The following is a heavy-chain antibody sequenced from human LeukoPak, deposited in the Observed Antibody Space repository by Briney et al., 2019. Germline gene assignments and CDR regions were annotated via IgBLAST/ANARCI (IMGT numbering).Heavy chain of an antibody. V-gene: IGHV4-28*03. D-gene: IGHD3-16*02. J-gene: IGHJ4*02. CDR1: GYSVSSNHW. Sequence: SDTLSLTCAVSGYSVSSNHWWGWIRQPPRKGREGSGYIFYAASTYYTPSIKSRVTISVDTSKNQFSLKLSSVTAADTAVYYCARGGGSVWGSYRYFDYWGQGTLVTVSS. CDR3: ARGGGSVWGSYRYFDY. CDR2: IFYAAST.